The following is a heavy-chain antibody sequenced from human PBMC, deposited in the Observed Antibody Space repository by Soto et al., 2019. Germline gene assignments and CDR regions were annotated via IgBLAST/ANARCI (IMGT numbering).Heavy chain of an antibody. CDR2: IGSGGNT. CDR1: GFTFANYA. J-gene: IGHJ4*02. V-gene: IGHV3-23*01. Sequence: VQLLESGGGLVQPGGSLRLSCAASGFTFANYAMSWVRQAPGKGLEWVSAIGSGGNTYDADSVKGRFTISRDNSKNTLYLQMNSLRAEDTAIYYCARTDGLDYWGQGSLVTVSS. CDR3: ARTDGLDY.